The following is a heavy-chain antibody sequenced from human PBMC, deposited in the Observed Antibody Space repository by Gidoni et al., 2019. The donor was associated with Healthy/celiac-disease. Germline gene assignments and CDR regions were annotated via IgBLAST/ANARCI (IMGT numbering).Heavy chain of an antibody. CDR2: IYYSGST. CDR3: ASYVDTAMPYYFDY. V-gene: IGHV4-39*01. J-gene: IGHJ4*02. Sequence: QLQLQESGPGLVKPSETLSLTCTVSGGSICSSSYYWGWIRQPPGKGLEWIGSIYYSGSTYYNPSLKSRVTISVDTSKNQFSLKLSSVTAADTAVYYCASYVDTAMPYYFDYWGQGTLVTVSS. CDR1: GGSICSSSYY. D-gene: IGHD5-18*01.